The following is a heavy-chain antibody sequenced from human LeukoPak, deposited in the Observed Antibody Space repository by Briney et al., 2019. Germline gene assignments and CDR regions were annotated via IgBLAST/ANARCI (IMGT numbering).Heavy chain of an antibody. CDR2: IYYSGST. CDR3: ARRYSGRYYID. Sequence: PSETLSLTCTVSGGSISGYYWNWIRQPPGKGLECIGYIYYSGSTNYNPSLKSRVTISVDTSKNQFSLKLSSVTAADTAVYYCARRYSGRYYIDWGQGTLVTVSS. D-gene: IGHD1-26*01. CDR1: GGSISGYY. V-gene: IGHV4-59*08. J-gene: IGHJ4*02.